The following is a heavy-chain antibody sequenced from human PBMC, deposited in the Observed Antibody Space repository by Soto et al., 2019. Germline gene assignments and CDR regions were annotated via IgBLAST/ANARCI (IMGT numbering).Heavy chain of an antibody. J-gene: IGHJ6*02. D-gene: IGHD4-17*01. CDR3: ARDLVASTTVTTLFLDYYYYYGMDV. CDR1: GFAFSTYV. Sequence: GGSLRLSCAASGFAFSTYVMNWVRQAPGKGLERVSSISSSSSYIYYADSVKGRFTISRDNAKNSLYLQMNSLRAEDTAVYYCARDLVASTTVTTLFLDYYYYYGMDVWGQGTTVTVSS. V-gene: IGHV3-21*01. CDR2: ISSSSSYI.